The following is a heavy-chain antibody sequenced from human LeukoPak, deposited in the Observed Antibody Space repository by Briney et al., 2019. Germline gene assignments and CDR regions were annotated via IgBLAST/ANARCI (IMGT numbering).Heavy chain of an antibody. Sequence: GASVKVSCKASGGTFSSYAISWVRQAPGQGLEWMGRIIPILGIANYAQKFQGRVTITADESTSTAYMELSSLRSEDTAVYYCARLTTTVYYYYYGMDVWGQGTTVTVSS. V-gene: IGHV1-69*04. J-gene: IGHJ6*02. CDR2: IIPILGIA. CDR3: ARLTTTVYYYYYGMDV. D-gene: IGHD4-17*01. CDR1: GGTFSSYA.